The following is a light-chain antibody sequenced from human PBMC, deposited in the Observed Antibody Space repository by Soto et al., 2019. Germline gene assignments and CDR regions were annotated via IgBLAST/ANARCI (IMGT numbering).Light chain of an antibody. CDR3: QQYNSYPWT. CDR1: QSISSW. V-gene: IGKV1-5*01. Sequence: DIQMTQSPSTLSASVGDRVTITCRASQSISSWLAWYQQKPGKAPKLLIYDAFSLESGVPSRFSGSPSGTEFTLTISCLQPNDFPAYFCQQYNSYPWTFGQGTKVEIK. J-gene: IGKJ1*01. CDR2: DAF.